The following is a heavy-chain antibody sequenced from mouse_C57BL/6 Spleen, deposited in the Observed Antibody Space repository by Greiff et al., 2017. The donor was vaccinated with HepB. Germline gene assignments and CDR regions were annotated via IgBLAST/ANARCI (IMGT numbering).Heavy chain of an antibody. Sequence: EVKLQESGPELVKPGASVKISCKASGYSFTGYYMNWVKQSPEKSLEWIGEINPSTGGTTYNQKFKAKATLTVDKSSSTAYMQLKSLTSEDSAVYYCARKGEILLRDYFDYWGQGTTLTVSS. CDR3: ARKGEILLRDYFDY. V-gene: IGHV1-42*01. CDR2: INPSTGGT. J-gene: IGHJ2*01. D-gene: IGHD1-1*01. CDR1: GYSFTGYY.